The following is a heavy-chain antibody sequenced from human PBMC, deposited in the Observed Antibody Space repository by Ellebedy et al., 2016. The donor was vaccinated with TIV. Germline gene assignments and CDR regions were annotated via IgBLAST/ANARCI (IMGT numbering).Heavy chain of an antibody. CDR1: GFIFRSCD. D-gene: IGHD3-22*01. J-gene: IGHJ4*02. Sequence: GGSLRLSXAASGFIFRSCDMQWVRQAPGKGLEWVAGISFNGNHKYYADAGKGRFTISRDSSENTLYLQMNSLRAEDTAVYYCVKEGSGYPSGGFDYWGQGALVTVSS. CDR2: ISFNGNHK. V-gene: IGHV3-30*18. CDR3: VKEGSGYPSGGFDY.